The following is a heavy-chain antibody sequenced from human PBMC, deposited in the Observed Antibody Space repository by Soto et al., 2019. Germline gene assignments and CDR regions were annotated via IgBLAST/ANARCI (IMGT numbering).Heavy chain of an antibody. CDR1: GDSFNTYW. D-gene: IGHD6-13*01. Sequence: PGESLKISCKGSGDSFNTYWIAWVRQMPGKGLEWMGITHPGDSETRYSPSFEGQVTISADKSISTAYLQWSGLKASDTAMYYCARQGKDGHNQGYGMDVWGQGPTVTVYS. V-gene: IGHV5-51*01. CDR3: ARQGKDGHNQGYGMDV. J-gene: IGHJ6*02. CDR2: THPGDSET.